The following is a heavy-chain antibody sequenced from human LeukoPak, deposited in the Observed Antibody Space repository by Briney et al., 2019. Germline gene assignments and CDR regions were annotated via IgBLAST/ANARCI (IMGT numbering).Heavy chain of an antibody. CDR2: INPNSGGT. CDR3: AQCRDGYSIFDY. CDR1: GYTFTGYY. V-gene: IGHV1-2*02. J-gene: IGHJ4*02. Sequence: ASVKVSCKASGYTFTGYYMHWVRQARGQGLEWMGWINPNSGGTNYAQKFQGRVTMTRDTSISTAYMELSRLRSDDTAVYYCAQCRDGYSIFDYWGQGTLVTVSS. D-gene: IGHD5-24*01.